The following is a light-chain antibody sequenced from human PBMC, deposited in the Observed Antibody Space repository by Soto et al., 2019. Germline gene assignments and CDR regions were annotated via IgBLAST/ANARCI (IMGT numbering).Light chain of an antibody. Sequence: SVLPQPAAEFGSPGQPVTISCTGTSSDVVGYNYVSWDQQHPGKDPQLIIYEVSNRPSGVSNRVSGSNSGNTACLTISGLQAEDEADYYCILYNRSTASRVFGTGLKGTV. CDR2: EVS. V-gene: IGLV2-14*01. CDR1: SSDVVGYNY. CDR3: ILYNRSTASRV. J-gene: IGLJ1*01.